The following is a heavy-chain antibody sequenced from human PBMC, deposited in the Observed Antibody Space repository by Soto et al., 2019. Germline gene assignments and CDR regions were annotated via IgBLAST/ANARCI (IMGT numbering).Heavy chain of an antibody. D-gene: IGHD3-10*01. CDR1: GFTFSSYA. J-gene: IGHJ6*02. CDR2: ISGSGGST. V-gene: IGHV3-23*01. Sequence: EVQLLESGGGLVQPGGSLRLSCAASGFTFSSYAMSWVRQAPGKGLEWVSAISGSGGSTYYADSVKGRFTISRDNSKNTLYLQMNSRRAEDTAVYYCAKAGYYYGSGSYYGMDVWGQGTTVTVSS. CDR3: AKAGYYYGSGSYYGMDV.